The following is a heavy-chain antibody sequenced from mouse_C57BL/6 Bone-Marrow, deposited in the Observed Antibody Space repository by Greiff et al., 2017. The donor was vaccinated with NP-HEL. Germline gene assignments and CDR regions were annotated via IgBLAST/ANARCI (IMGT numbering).Heavy chain of an antibody. Sequence: EVQVVESGEGLVKPGGSLKLSCAASGFTFSSYAMSWVRQTPEKRLEWVAYISSGGDYIYYADTVKGRFTISRDNARNTLYLQMSSLKSEDTAMYYCTRARWLPAWFAYWGQGTLVTVSA. D-gene: IGHD2-3*01. CDR1: GFTFSSYA. V-gene: IGHV5-9-1*02. CDR2: ISSGGDYI. CDR3: TRARWLPAWFAY. J-gene: IGHJ3*01.